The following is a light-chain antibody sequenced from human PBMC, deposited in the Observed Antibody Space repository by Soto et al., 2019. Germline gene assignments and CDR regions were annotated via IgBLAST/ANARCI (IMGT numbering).Light chain of an antibody. Sequence: QSVLTQPPSVAAAPGQKGIISCSGSSSNIGNHDVAWYQQFPVTAPKLLIHENSKRPSGIPDRFSGSKSGTTATLGISGLQTGDEADDFCESWDNRPSAHVVFGGGTKVTVL. CDR3: ESWDNRPSAHVV. CDR2: ENS. V-gene: IGLV1-51*01. CDR1: SSNIGNHD. J-gene: IGLJ2*01.